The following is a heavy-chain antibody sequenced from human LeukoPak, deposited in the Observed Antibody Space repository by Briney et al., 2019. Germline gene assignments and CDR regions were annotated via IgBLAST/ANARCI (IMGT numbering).Heavy chain of an antibody. V-gene: IGHV4-59*12. J-gene: IGHJ6*02. Sequence: SETLSLTCTVSGGSISSYYWSWTRQPPGKGLEWIGYIYHSGSTYYNPSLKSRVTISVDRSKNQFSLKLSSVTAADTAVYYCARRPPSSYYDFWSGYTDGMDVWGQGTTVTVSS. CDR1: GGSISSYY. CDR3: ARRPPSSYYDFWSGYTDGMDV. D-gene: IGHD3-3*01. CDR2: IYHSGST.